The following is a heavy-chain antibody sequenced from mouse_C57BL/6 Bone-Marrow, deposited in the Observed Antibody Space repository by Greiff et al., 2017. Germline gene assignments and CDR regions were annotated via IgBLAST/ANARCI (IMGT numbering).Heavy chain of an antibody. CDR1: GFTFSSYA. V-gene: IGHV5-4*03. CDR3: ARTPLDY. D-gene: IGHD6-1*01. J-gene: IGHJ2*01. CDR2: ISDGGSYT. Sequence: EVMLVESGGGLVKPGGSLKLSCAASGFTFSSYAMSWVRQTPEKRLEWVATISDGGSYTYYPDNVKGRFTISRDNAKNNLYLQMSHLKSEDTAMYYCARTPLDYWGQGTTLSVSS.